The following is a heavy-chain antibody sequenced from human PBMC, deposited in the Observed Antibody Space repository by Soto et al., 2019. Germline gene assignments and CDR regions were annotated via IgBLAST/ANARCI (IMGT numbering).Heavy chain of an antibody. D-gene: IGHD3-22*01. J-gene: IGHJ4*02. Sequence: QVQLVESGGGVVQPGRSLRLSCAASGFTFSTYAMHWVRQAPGKGLEWVAVISYDGSNKYYADSVKGRFTISRDNSKNTLYLQMNSLRAEDTAVYYCARDYVRYYDSSGVFDYWGQGTLVTVSS. CDR2: ISYDGSNK. CDR1: GFTFSTYA. CDR3: ARDYVRYYDSSGVFDY. V-gene: IGHV3-30-3*01.